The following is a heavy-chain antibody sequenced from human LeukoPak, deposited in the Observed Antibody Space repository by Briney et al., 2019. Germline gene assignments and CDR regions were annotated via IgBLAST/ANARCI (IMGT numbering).Heavy chain of an antibody. Sequence: GGSLRLSCAASGFTFSSYEMNWVRQAPGKGLEWISYISSSGSTIYYADSVKGRFTISRDNAKNSLYLQMNSLRAEDTAVYYCARGGFRYCSSTSCYPNWFDPWGQGTLVTVSS. D-gene: IGHD2-2*01. CDR3: ARGGFRYCSSTSCYPNWFDP. CDR2: ISSSGSTI. J-gene: IGHJ5*02. V-gene: IGHV3-48*03. CDR1: GFTFSSYE.